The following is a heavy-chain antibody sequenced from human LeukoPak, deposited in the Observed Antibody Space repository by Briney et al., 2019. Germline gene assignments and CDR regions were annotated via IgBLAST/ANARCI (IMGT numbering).Heavy chain of an antibody. CDR1: GYTFTSYA. Sequence: ASVKVSCKASGYTFTSYAMNWVRRAPGQGLEWMGWINTNTGNPTYAQGFTGRFVFSLDTSVSTAYLQISSLKAEDTAVYYCARGTRVRDGYPNRFDYWGQGTLVTVSS. J-gene: IGHJ4*02. D-gene: IGHD5-24*01. CDR3: ARGTRVRDGYPNRFDY. CDR2: INTNTGNP. V-gene: IGHV7-4-1*02.